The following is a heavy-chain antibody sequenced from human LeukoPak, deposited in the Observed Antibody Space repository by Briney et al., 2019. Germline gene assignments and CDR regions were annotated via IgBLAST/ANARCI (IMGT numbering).Heavy chain of an antibody. CDR3: ARERYGDPFDY. J-gene: IGHJ4*02. V-gene: IGHV3-33*01. Sequence: GRSLRLSCAASGFTFSSYGMHWVRQAPGKGLEWVAVIWYDGSNKYYADSVKGRFTISRGNSKNTLYLQMNSLRAEDTAVYYCARERYGDPFDYWGQGTLVTVSS. CDR1: GFTFSSYG. CDR2: IWYDGSNK. D-gene: IGHD4-17*01.